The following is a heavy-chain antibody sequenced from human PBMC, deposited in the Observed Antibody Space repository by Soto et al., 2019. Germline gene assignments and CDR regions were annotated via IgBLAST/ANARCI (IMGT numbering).Heavy chain of an antibody. Sequence: AAVKVSCKACGYTFISYGLCWVRQAPGQGLEWMGWISTYNGNTNYEQKLQGRVTMTTDTSTNTAYMELRNLRSDDTAVYYCARDRLNPGYFEYWGQGTLVTVSS. V-gene: IGHV1-18*01. CDR2: ISTYNGNT. J-gene: IGHJ4*02. CDR3: ARDRLNPGYFEY. D-gene: IGHD6-6*01. CDR1: GYTFISYG.